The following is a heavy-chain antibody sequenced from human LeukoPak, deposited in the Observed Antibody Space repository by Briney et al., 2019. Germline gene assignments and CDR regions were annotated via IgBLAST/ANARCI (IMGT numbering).Heavy chain of an antibody. CDR1: GGSFSGYY. CDR3: ARGSITMVRGVPRYYYGMDV. CDR2: INHSGST. D-gene: IGHD3-10*01. J-gene: IGHJ6*04. Sequence: SETLSLTCAVYGGSFSGYYRSWIRQPPGKGLEWIGEINHSGSTNYNPSLKSRVTISVDTSKNQFSLKLSSVTAADTAVYYCARGSITMVRGVPRYYYGMDVWGKGTTVTVSS. V-gene: IGHV4-34*01.